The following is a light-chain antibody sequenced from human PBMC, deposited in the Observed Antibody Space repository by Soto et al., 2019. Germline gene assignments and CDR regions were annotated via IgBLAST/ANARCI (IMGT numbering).Light chain of an antibody. V-gene: IGLV1-40*01. CDR1: SSNIGAGYA. Sequence: QSVLTQPPSVSGAAGQRVTISCTGSSSNIGAGYAVHWYQQLPGTGPKLLIYDNTIRPSGVPDRFSGSRSGTSASLAITGLQAEDEADYYCQSHDNSLSGFYVFGTGTKVTVL. J-gene: IGLJ1*01. CDR2: DNT. CDR3: QSHDNSLSGFYV.